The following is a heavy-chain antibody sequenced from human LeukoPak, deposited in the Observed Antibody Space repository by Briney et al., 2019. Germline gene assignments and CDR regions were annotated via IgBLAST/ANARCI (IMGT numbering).Heavy chain of an antibody. CDR2: ISYDGSNK. Sequence: PGGSLRLSCAASGLTFSSYAMHWVRQAPGKGLEWVAVISYDGSNKYYADSVKGRFTISRDNSKNTLYLQMNSLRAEDTAVYYCASQYRLIVVVVAATVSSDYGMDVWGQGTTVTVSS. V-gene: IGHV3-30-3*01. CDR3: ASQYRLIVVVVAATVSSDYGMDV. J-gene: IGHJ6*02. CDR1: GLTFSSYA. D-gene: IGHD2-15*01.